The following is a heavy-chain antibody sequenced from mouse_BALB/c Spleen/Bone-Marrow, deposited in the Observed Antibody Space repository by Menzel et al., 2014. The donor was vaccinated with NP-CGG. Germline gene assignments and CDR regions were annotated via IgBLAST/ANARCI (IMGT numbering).Heavy chain of an antibody. CDR2: ISRGGGST. D-gene: IGHD1-1*01. Sequence: VQLQQSGGGLVKPGGSLKLSCAASGFAFSSYDMSWVRQTPEKRLEWVAYISRGGGSTYYPDTVKGRFTISRDNAKNTLYLQMSSLKSEDTAMYYCARPLYYYGSSPFYAMDYWGQGTSVTVSS. V-gene: IGHV5-12-1*01. CDR3: ARPLYYYGSSPFYAMDY. J-gene: IGHJ4*01. CDR1: GFAFSSYD.